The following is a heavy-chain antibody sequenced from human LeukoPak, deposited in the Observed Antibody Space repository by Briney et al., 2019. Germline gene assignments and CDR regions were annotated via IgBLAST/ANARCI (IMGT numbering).Heavy chain of an antibody. CDR2: ISWNSGSI. D-gene: IGHD2-21*01. Sequence: GRSLRLSCAASGFTFDDYAMHWVRQAPGKGLEWVSGISWNSGSIGYADSVKGRFTISRDNAKNSLYLQMNSLRAEDTALYYCARGLIPAWFDPWGQGTLVTVSS. CDR3: ARGLIPAWFDP. CDR1: GFTFDDYA. J-gene: IGHJ5*02. V-gene: IGHV3-9*01.